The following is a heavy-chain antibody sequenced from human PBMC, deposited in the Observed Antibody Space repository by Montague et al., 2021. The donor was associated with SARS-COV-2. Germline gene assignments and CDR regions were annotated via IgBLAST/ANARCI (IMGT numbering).Heavy chain of an antibody. J-gene: IGHJ4*02. Sequence: ELVKPTQTLTLTCTFSGFSLSTSGMRASWIRQPPGKALEWLARIDWDDDKFYSTSLKTRLTISKDTSKNQVVLTMTNMDPVDTATYYCARSYYDILTAYYTPFDYWGQGTPVTVSS. CDR2: IDWDDDK. D-gene: IGHD3-9*01. CDR1: GFSLSTSGMR. V-gene: IGHV2-70*04. CDR3: ARSYYDILTAYYTPFDY.